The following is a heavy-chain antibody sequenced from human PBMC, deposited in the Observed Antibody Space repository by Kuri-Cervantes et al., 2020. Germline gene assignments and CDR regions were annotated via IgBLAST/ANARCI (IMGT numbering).Heavy chain of an antibody. D-gene: IGHD3-3*01. CDR2: INPNSGGT. V-gene: IGHV1-2*02. CDR3: AREPVIFTIFGVVTSDYYYYGMDV. J-gene: IGHJ6*02. CDR1: GYTFTGYY. Sequence: ASVKVSCKASGYTFTGYYMHWVRQAPGQGLEWMGWINPNSGGTNYAQKFQGRVTMTRDTSISTAYMELSRLRSDDTAVYYCAREPVIFTIFGVVTSDYYYYGMDVWGQGTTVTVSS.